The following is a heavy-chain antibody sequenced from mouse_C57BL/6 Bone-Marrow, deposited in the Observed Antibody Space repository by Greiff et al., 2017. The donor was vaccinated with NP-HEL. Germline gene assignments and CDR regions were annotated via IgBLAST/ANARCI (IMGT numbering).Heavy chain of an antibody. J-gene: IGHJ1*03. Sequence: QVQLQQPGTELVKPGASVKLSCKASGYTFTSYWMHWVKQRPGQGLEWIGNINPSNGGTNYTEKFKSKATLTVDKSSSTAYMQLSSLTSEDSAVYYCARGGTGKRYFDVWGTGTTVTVSS. D-gene: IGHD4-1*01. V-gene: IGHV1-53*01. CDR2: INPSNGGT. CDR3: ARGGTGKRYFDV. CDR1: GYTFTSYW.